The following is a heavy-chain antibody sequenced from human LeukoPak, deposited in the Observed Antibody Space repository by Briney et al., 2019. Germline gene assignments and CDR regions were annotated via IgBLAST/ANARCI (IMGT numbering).Heavy chain of an antibody. J-gene: IGHJ3*02. CDR1: GGSISSYY. V-gene: IGHV4-59*01. D-gene: IGHD6-6*01. CDR3: AREELAARRGAFDI. Sequence: SETLSLTCTVSGGSISSYYWTWIRQSPGKGLEWIGYIYYRGNTNYNPSLRSRVAISVDTSKNQFSLRLTSVTAADTAVYYCAREELAARRGAFDIWGQGSVVSVSS. CDR2: IYYRGNT.